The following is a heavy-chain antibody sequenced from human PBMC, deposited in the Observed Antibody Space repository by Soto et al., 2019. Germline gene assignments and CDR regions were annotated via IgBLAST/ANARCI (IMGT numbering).Heavy chain of an antibody. J-gene: IGHJ5*02. CDR2: IYYSGST. V-gene: IGHV4-31*03. CDR1: GGSIRSGGYY. D-gene: IGHD6-13*01. Sequence: SETLSLTCTVSGGSIRSGGYYWSWIGQHPGKGLEWIGYIYYSGSTYYSPSLKSRVTISVDTSKNQFSXXLSSVTAADTAVSYCARRRVAAAGGGFDPWGQGTLVTVSS. CDR3: ARRRVAAAGGGFDP.